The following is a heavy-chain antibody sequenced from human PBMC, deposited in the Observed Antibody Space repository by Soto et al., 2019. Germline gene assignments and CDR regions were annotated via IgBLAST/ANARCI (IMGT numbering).Heavy chain of an antibody. J-gene: IGHJ4*02. V-gene: IGHV2-70*12. CDR2: IDWDGDQ. CDR1: GFSLSSNGMS. Sequence: SGPTLVNPTETLTLTCTFSGFSLSSNGMSVSWIRQPPGQALEWLAVIDWDGDQYYTTSLKTRLTVSKDTLKNQVVLRLTNVDPADTATYFCARFSYYYASGSPFDHWGQGILVTVSS. CDR3: ARFSYYYASGSPFDH. D-gene: IGHD3-10*01.